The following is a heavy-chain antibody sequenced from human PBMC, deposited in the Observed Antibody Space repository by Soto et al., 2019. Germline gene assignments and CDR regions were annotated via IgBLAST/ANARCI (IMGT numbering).Heavy chain of an antibody. CDR1: GYTFTSYD. CDR2: MNPNSGNT. D-gene: IGHD3-3*01. CDR3: ARRLYYDFWSGYYTPLDAFDI. V-gene: IGHV1-8*01. J-gene: IGHJ3*02. Sequence: ASLKVDCKTAGYTFTSYDINCGRHTNGQGLELIGWMNPNSGNTGYAQKFQGRVTMTRNTSISTAYMELSSLRSEDTAVYYCARRLYYDFWSGYYTPLDAFDIWGQGTMVTVSS.